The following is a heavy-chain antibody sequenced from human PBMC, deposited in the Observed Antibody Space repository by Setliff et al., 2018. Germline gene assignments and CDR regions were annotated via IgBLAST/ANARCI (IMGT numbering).Heavy chain of an antibody. CDR3: AGRDYSGGDS. CDR1: GDSISNSDYY. J-gene: IGHJ5*01. V-gene: IGHV4-39*02. CDR2: VYNTGTT. Sequence: NPSETLSLTCIVAGDSISNSDYYWGWIRQPPGKGLEWIGRVYNTGTTNYNPSLKSRITISADTSNNSFSLNLFSVTAADTAVYYCAGRDYSGGDSWGHGTLVTVSS. D-gene: IGHD4-4*01.